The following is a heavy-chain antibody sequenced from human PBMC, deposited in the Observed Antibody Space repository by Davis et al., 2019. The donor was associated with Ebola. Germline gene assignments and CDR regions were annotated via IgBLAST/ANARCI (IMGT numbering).Heavy chain of an antibody. CDR1: GFTFTTHA. J-gene: IGHJ4*02. V-gene: IGHV3-30*04. CDR2: ISYDGTDE. Sequence: GESLKISCAASGFTFTTHAMHWVRQAPGKGLEWVALISYDGTDEYYTDSVKGRFTTSRDNSKNTVYLQMNSLRAEDTAVYYCARDYYDGSGFCDYWGQGTLVTVSP. CDR3: ARDYYDGSGFCDY. D-gene: IGHD3-22*01.